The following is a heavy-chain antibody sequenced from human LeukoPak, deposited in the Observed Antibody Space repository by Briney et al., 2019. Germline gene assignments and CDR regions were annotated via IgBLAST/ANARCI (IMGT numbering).Heavy chain of an antibody. Sequence: SETLSLTCAVYGGSFSGYYWSWIRQPPGKGLEWIGEINHSGSTNYNPSLKSRVTISVGTSKNQFSLKLSSVTAADTAVYYCARDSHYYGSGSYYNLYWFDPWGQGTLVTVSS. CDR1: GGSFSGYY. J-gene: IGHJ5*02. CDR3: ARDSHYYGSGSYYNLYWFDP. CDR2: INHSGST. D-gene: IGHD3-10*01. V-gene: IGHV4-34*01.